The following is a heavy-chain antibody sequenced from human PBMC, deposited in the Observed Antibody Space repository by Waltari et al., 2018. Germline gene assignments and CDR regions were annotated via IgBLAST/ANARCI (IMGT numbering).Heavy chain of an antibody. CDR1: GCSISSGSSQ. CDR2: IYYSGST. V-gene: IGHV4-30-4*01. Sequence: QVQLQESGPGLVKPSQTLSLMCTVSGCSISSGSSQWSWIRQPPGKGLEWIGYIYYSGSTYYNPSLKSRVTISVDTSKNQFSLKLSSVTAADTAVYYCARVNEGTAAGNNWFDPWGQGTLVTVSS. D-gene: IGHD6-13*01. CDR3: ARVNEGTAAGNNWFDP. J-gene: IGHJ5*02.